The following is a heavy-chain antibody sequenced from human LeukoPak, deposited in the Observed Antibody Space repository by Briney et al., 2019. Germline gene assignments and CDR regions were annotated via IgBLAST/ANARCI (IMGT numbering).Heavy chain of an antibody. CDR2: INHSGIT. Sequence: SETLSLTCAFYGASFSGYYWRWIRQPPGKGLEWIGEINHSGITTYNPSLKSRVTILVDTSKKQFSLKLNSVTAADTAVYYCAISHKWLLLEYWGQGTLVTVSS. V-gene: IGHV4-34*01. D-gene: IGHD2-15*01. J-gene: IGHJ4*02. CDR3: AISHKWLLLEY. CDR1: GASFSGYY.